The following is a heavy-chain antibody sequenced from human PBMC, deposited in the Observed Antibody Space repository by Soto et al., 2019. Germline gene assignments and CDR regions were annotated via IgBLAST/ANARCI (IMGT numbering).Heavy chain of an antibody. V-gene: IGHV3-74*01. D-gene: IGHD3-22*01. CDR3: AIRASYYDSSGYFDY. Sequence: GGSLRLSCAASGFPFSSYWMHWVRTAPGKGLVWVSRINSDGSSTSYADSVKGRFTISRDNAKNTLYLQMNSLRAEDTAVYYCAIRASYYDSSGYFDYWGQGTLVTVSS. CDR1: GFPFSSYW. J-gene: IGHJ4*02. CDR2: INSDGSST.